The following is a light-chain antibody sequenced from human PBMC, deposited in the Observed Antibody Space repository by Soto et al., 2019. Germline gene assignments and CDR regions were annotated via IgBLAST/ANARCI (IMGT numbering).Light chain of an antibody. CDR2: AAS. V-gene: IGKV1-39*01. Sequence: DIQMTQSPSSLSASVGDRVTITCRASQSISTFLSWYQQKPGKAPNLLIYAASRLQSGVQSRFSGSGSGTDFTLTIRSLQPEDFATYYCKQSYSTLITFGQGTRLEIK. J-gene: IGKJ5*01. CDR1: QSISTF. CDR3: KQSYSTLIT.